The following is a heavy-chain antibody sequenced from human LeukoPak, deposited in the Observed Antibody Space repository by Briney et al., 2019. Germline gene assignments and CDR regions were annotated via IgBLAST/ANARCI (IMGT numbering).Heavy chain of an antibody. Sequence: QPGGSLRLSCAASGFTFSSYSMNWVRQAPGKGLEWVSVIYSGGSTYYADSVKGRFTISRDNSKNTLYLQMNSLRAEDTAVYYCAGDSSGYDAFDIWGQGTMVTVSS. V-gene: IGHV3-66*01. J-gene: IGHJ3*02. CDR1: GFTFSSYS. D-gene: IGHD3-22*01. CDR3: AGDSSGYDAFDI. CDR2: IYSGGST.